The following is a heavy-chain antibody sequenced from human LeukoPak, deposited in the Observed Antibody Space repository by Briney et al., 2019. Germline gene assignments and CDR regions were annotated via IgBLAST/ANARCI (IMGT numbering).Heavy chain of an antibody. V-gene: IGHV3-21*01. J-gene: IGHJ4*01. CDR3: ASATYCGL. CDR1: GFTFSSYT. D-gene: IGHD2-21*01. CDR2: IISTGTSI. Sequence: PGGSLRLSCAASGFTFSSYTMNWVRQAPGKGLEWVSSIISTGTSIYYADSVKGRFTISRDNAKNSLSLQMNSLRAEDTAVYYCASATYCGLWGHRNPCTVSS.